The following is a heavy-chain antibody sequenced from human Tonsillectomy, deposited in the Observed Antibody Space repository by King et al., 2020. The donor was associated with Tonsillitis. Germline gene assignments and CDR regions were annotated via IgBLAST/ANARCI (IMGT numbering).Heavy chain of an antibody. CDR2: ISWNSGSI. V-gene: IGHV3-9*01. CDR1: GFTFDDYA. J-gene: IGHJ4*02. Sequence: VQLVESGGGLVQPGRSLRLSCAASGFTFDDYALHWVRHAPGKGLEWVSGISWNSGSIAYADSVKGRFTISRDNAKNSLYLQMNSLRADDTALYYCAKERGPAALYYFDYWGQGTLVTVSS. D-gene: IGHD2-2*01. CDR3: AKERGPAALYYFDY.